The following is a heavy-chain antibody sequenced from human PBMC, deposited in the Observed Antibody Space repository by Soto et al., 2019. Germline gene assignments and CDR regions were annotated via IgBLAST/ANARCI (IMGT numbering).Heavy chain of an antibody. J-gene: IGHJ6*02. D-gene: IGHD5-18*01. CDR1: GYTFTSYD. CDR3: ARGGYSYGYGMGV. V-gene: IGHV1-8*01. CDR2: MIPTSGST. Sequence: ASVKVSCKASGYTFTSYDINWVRQATGQGLEWLGWMIPTSGSTGYAQKFQGRVTMTGSTSIGTAYLELSSLTSEDTAVYYCARGGYSYGYGMGVWGQGTTVTVSS.